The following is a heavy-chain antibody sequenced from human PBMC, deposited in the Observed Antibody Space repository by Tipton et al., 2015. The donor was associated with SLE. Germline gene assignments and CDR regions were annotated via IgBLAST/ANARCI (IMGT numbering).Heavy chain of an antibody. J-gene: IGHJ2*01. CDR3: ARDIAVAGTRYFDL. Sequence: TLSLTCAVYGGSFSGYYWSWIRQPPGKGLERIGEINHSGSTNYNPSLKSRVTISVDTSKIQFSLKLSSVTAADTAVYYCARDIAVAGTRYFDLWGRGTLVTVSS. D-gene: IGHD6-19*01. V-gene: IGHV4-34*01. CDR2: INHSGST. CDR1: GGSFSGYY.